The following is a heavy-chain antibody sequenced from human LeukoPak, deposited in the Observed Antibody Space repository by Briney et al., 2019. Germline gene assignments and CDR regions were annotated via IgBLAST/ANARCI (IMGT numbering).Heavy chain of an antibody. CDR1: GRSISSHY. Sequence: SETLSLTCPLSGRSISSHYWRWIRQPPGNGLEWIGYNYYRGSTNYNPSLKSRVTISVVTSKNQFSLKLSSVTAADTAVYYCARVTYSSSWPIYYYYGMDVWGKGTTVTVSS. CDR2: NYYRGST. CDR3: ARVTYSSSWPIYYYYGMDV. D-gene: IGHD6-13*01. J-gene: IGHJ6*04. V-gene: IGHV4-59*11.